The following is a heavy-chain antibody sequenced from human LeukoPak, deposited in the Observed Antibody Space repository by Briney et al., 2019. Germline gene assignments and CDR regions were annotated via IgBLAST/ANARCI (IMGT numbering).Heavy chain of an antibody. J-gene: IGHJ3*02. CDR2: ISGSGGST. CDR3: AKDRMKYQLLYAFDI. D-gene: IGHD2-2*01. Sequence: GGSLRLSCAASGFTFSDYYMSWIRQAPGKGLEWVSAISGSGGSTYYADSVKGRFTISRDNSKNTLYLQMNSLRAEDTAVYYCAKDRMKYQLLYAFDIWGQGTMVTVSS. V-gene: IGHV3-23*01. CDR1: GFTFSDYY.